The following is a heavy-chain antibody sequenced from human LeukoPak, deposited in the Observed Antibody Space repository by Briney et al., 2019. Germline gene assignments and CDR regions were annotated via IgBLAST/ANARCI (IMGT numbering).Heavy chain of an antibody. CDR2: IKQDGSEK. V-gene: IGHV3-7*01. CDR1: GFTFSSYW. D-gene: IGHD2-15*01. J-gene: IGHJ5*02. CDR3: ARDHVVVVVAATHWFDP. Sequence: PGGSLRLSCAAYGFTFSSYWMSWVRQAPGKGLEWVANIKQDGSEKYYVDSGKVRFTISRDNAKNSLYLQMNSLRAEDTAVYYCARDHVVVVVAATHWFDPWGQGTLVTVSS.